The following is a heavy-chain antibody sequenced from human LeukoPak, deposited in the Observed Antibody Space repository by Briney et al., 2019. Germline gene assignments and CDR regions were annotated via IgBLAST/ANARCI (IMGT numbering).Heavy chain of an antibody. CDR3: ATDRGWRTSGYYLYYFEY. D-gene: IGHD3-3*01. CDR1: RFIFTNYF. CDR2: IKHDGSEK. Sequence: GGSLRLSCAASRFIFTNYFMSWVRQAPGRGLEWVASIKHDGSEKYYVDSVRGRFTISRDNTKNSLYLQMSSLRAEDTAVYYCATDRGWRTSGYYLYYFEYWGQGTLVTFSS. V-gene: IGHV3-7*01. J-gene: IGHJ4*02.